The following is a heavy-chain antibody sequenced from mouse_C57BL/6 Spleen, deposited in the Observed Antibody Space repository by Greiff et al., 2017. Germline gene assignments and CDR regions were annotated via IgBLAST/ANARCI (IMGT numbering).Heavy chain of an antibody. J-gene: IGHJ1*03. D-gene: IGHD1-1*02. CDR1: GYTFTSYW. V-gene: IGHV1-74*01. CDR2: LHPAAGDT. Sequence: VQLQQPGAELVKPGASVKVSCKASGYTFTSYWMHWVKQRPGQGLEWIGRLHPAAGDTNYNQKFKGKATLTVDKSSNTAYMQLSSLTSEDSAVYYCAITGVACGYFDVWGTGTTVTVSS. CDR3: AITGVACGYFDV.